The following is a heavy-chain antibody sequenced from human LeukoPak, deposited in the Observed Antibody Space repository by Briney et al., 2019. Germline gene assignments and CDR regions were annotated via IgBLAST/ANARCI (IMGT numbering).Heavy chain of an antibody. CDR3: ARFAPYSYGFDP. CDR2: TYPGDSDT. D-gene: IGHD5-18*01. CDR1: GYSFTSYW. V-gene: IGHV5-51*01. Sequence: GESLNISCKGSGYSFTSYWIGWVRQMPGKGLEWMGITYPGDSDTRYSPSFEGQVTISADKSISTAYLQWSTLKASDTAIYYCARFAPYSYGFDPWGQGTQVSVSS. J-gene: IGHJ5*02.